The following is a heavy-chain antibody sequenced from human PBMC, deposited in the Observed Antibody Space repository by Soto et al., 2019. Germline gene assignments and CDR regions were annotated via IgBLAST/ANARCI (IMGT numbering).Heavy chain of an antibody. V-gene: IGHV4-31*03. D-gene: IGHD2-15*01. Sequence: TLSLTCTVSGGSISSGGYYWSWIRQHPGKGLEWIGYIYYSGCTYYNPSLKSRVTISVDTSKNQFSLKLSSVTAADTAVYYCARDCSGGSCYGHDAFDIWGQGTMVTVSS. CDR3: ARDCSGGSCYGHDAFDI. CDR1: GGSISSGGYY. J-gene: IGHJ3*02. CDR2: IYYSGCT.